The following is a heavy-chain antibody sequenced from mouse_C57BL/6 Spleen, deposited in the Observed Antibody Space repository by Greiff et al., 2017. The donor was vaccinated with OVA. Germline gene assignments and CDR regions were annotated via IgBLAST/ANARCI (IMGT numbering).Heavy chain of an antibody. CDR2: ISSGGSYT. CDR3: ARGELRLYYAMDY. Sequence: EVKVEESGGDLVKPGGSLKLSCAASGFTFSSYGLSWVRQTPDTRLVWVATISSGGSYTYYPDSVKGRFTISRDNAKNNLYLLRSRLKYEDTAMYYCARGELRLYYAMDYWGQGTSVTVSS. V-gene: IGHV5-6*02. D-gene: IGHD2-4*01. J-gene: IGHJ4*01. CDR1: GFTFSSYG.